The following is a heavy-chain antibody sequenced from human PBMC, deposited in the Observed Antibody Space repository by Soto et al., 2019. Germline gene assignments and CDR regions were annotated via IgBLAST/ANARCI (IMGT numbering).Heavy chain of an antibody. J-gene: IGHJ6*02. CDR1: GYTFTSYA. CDR3: ARDMDFWSGYFPSYYYYGMDV. Sequence: ASVKVSCKASGYTFTSYAMHWVRQAPGQRLEWMGWINAGNGNTKYSQKFQGRVTITRDTSASTAYMELSSLRSEDTAVYYCARDMDFWSGYFPSYYYYGMDVWGQGTTVTVSS. V-gene: IGHV1-3*01. D-gene: IGHD3-3*01. CDR2: INAGNGNT.